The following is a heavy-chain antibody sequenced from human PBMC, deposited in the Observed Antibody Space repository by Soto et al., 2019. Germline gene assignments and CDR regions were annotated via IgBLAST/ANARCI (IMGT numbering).Heavy chain of an antibody. J-gene: IGHJ3*02. CDR3: ARGLEMATADAFDI. V-gene: IGHV1-69*02. CDR2: IIPILGIA. Sequence: QVQLVQSGAEVKKPGSSVKVSCKASGGTFSSYTISWVRQAPGQGLEWMGRIIPILGIANYAQKFQGRVPITADKSTSTAYMELSSLRSEDTAVYYCARGLEMATADAFDIWGQGTMVTVSS. D-gene: IGHD5-18*01. CDR1: GGTFSSYT.